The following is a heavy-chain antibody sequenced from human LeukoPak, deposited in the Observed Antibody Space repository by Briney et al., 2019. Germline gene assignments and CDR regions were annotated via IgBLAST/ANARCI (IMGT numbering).Heavy chain of an antibody. J-gene: IGHJ4*02. V-gene: IGHV4-59*08. CDR1: GGSISSYY. CDR2: IYYSGST. Sequence: SETLSLTCTVSGGSISSYYWSWIRQPPGKGLEWIGYIYYSGSTNYNPSLKSRVTISVDTSKNQFSLKLSSVTAADTAVYYCARNYNWNYGTPYFEYWAQGTLVTVSS. CDR3: ARNYNWNYGTPYFEY. D-gene: IGHD1-7*01.